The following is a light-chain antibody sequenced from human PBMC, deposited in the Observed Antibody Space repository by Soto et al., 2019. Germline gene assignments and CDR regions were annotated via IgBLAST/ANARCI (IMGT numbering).Light chain of an antibody. J-gene: IGKJ5*01. CDR2: GAY. CDR3: QQYVGSAGLT. V-gene: IGKV3-20*01. Sequence: EIVLTQSPGTLSPSPGERATLSCRASQSVSNNYLAWYQQKPGQAPKLVIHGAYSRAVGTPDRFNGTGSGTDFTLTISRLEPEDFAVYYCQQYVGSAGLTFGQGTRLEIK. CDR1: QSVSNNY.